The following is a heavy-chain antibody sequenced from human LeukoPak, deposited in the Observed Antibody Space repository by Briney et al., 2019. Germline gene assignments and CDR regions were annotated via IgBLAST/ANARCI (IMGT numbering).Heavy chain of an antibody. J-gene: IGHJ4*02. Sequence: GGSLRLSCAASGFTFSSYRMSWVRQAPGKGLEWVAFIRYDGSNKYYADSVKGRFTISRDNSKNTLYLQTNSLRAEDTAVYYCAKDGMATITDWGQGTLVTVSS. CDR3: AKDGMATITD. CDR1: GFTFSSYR. CDR2: IRYDGSNK. D-gene: IGHD5-24*01. V-gene: IGHV3-30*02.